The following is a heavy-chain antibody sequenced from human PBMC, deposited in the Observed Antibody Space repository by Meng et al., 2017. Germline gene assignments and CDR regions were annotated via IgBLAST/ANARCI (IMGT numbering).Heavy chain of an antibody. J-gene: IGHJ4*02. CDR2: ISGDGSIT. Sequence: EVQVVESGGSLFPPGGSLRLSCAASGFTLNNYWMHWVRQVPGKGLVWVSRISGDGSITNYADSVKGRFTISRDNAKNTLYLQMNSLRPEDTAVYYCLDEAPRSDYWGQGSLVTVSS. V-gene: IGHV3-74*01. D-gene: IGHD1-1*01. CDR3: LDEAPRSDY. CDR1: GFTLNNYW.